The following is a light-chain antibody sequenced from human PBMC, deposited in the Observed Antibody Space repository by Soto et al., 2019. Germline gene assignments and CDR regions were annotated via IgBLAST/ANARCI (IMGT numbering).Light chain of an antibody. Sequence: QSVLTQPPSASASPGQSVTISCTGTSSDVGGYDYVSWYQHHPGKAPNLMIYEVTKRPSGVPDRFSGSKSGNTASLTVSGLLPEDEADYYCASYAGGNQVFGTGTKVTVL. V-gene: IGLV2-8*01. CDR1: SSDVGGYDY. CDR2: EVT. CDR3: ASYAGGNQV. J-gene: IGLJ1*01.